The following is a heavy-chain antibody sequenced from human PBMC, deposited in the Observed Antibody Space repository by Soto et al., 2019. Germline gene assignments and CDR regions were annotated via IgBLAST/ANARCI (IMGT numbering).Heavy chain of an antibody. J-gene: IGHJ4*02. CDR1: GFTFSSYA. D-gene: IGHD2-8*01. CDR3: AKERGYCTNGVCYRESFDY. V-gene: IGHV3-23*01. Sequence: EVQLLESGGGLVQPGGSLRLSCAASGFTFSSYAMSWVRQAPGKGLEWVSAISGSGGSTYYADSVKGRFTISRGNSKNTLYLQMNSLRAEDTAVYYCAKERGYCTNGVCYRESFDYWGQGTLVTVSS. CDR2: ISGSGGST.